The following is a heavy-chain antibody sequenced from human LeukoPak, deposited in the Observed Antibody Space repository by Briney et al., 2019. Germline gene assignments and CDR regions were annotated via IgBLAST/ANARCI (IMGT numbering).Heavy chain of an antibody. CDR2: ISGGGGGT. CDR3: AKASSSWYYFDY. D-gene: IGHD6-13*01. J-gene: IGHJ4*02. V-gene: IGHV3-23*01. Sequence: PGGSLRLSCAASGFTVSTYAMTWVRQAPGKGLEWVSAISGGGGGTHYADSVKGRFTISRDNSKNTLFLQMNSLRAEDTAVYSCAKASSSWYYFDYWGLGALVTVSS. CDR1: GFTVSTYA.